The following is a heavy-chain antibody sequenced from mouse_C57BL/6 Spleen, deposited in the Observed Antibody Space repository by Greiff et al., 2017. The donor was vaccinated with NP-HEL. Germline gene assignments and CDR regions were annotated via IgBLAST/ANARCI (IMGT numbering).Heavy chain of an antibody. J-gene: IGHJ3*01. V-gene: IGHV1-64*01. CDR2: IHPNSGST. D-gene: IGHD2-4*01. Sequence: QVQLQQPGAELVKPGASVKLSCKASGYTFTSYWMHWVKQRPGQGLEWIGMIHPNSGSTNYNEKFKSKATLTVDKSSSTAYMQLSSLTSEDSAVYYCERLLYDDHSGFAYWGQGTLVTVSA. CDR3: ERLLYDDHSGFAY. CDR1: GYTFTSYW.